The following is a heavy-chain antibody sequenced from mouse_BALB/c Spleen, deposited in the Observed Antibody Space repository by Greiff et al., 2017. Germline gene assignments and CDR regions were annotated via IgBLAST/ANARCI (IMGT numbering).Heavy chain of an antibody. V-gene: IGHV6-6*02. Sequence: DVKLVESGGGLVQPGGSMKLSCVASGFTFSNYWMNWVRQSPEKGLEWVAEIRLKSNNYATHYAESVKGRFSISRDDSKSSVYLQMNNLRAEDTGIYYCTRRLLRMDYWGQGTSVTVSS. J-gene: IGHJ4*01. CDR1: GFTFSNYW. CDR3: TRRLLRMDY. D-gene: IGHD1-1*01. CDR2: IRLKSNNYAT.